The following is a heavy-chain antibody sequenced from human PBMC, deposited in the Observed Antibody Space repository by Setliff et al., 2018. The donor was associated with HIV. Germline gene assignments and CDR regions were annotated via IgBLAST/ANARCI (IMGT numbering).Heavy chain of an antibody. CDR2: IYYSGST. CDR3: ARGDGEASFDI. Sequence: PSETLSLTCTVSGGSISSGSYYWSWIRQPPGKGLEWIGSIYYSGSTNYSPSLNSRVTISLDKSKNQFSLKLTSVNAADTAVYYCARGDGEASFDIWGRGTMVTVSS. CDR1: GGSISSGSYY. V-gene: IGHV4-39*07. J-gene: IGHJ3*02. D-gene: IGHD3-10*01.